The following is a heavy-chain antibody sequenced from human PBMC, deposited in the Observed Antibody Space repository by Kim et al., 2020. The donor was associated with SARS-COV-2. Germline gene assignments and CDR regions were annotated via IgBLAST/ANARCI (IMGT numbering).Heavy chain of an antibody. J-gene: IGHJ6*02. D-gene: IGHD2-2*01. V-gene: IGHV3-48*02. CDR3: AQTGGVVPAADGMDV. CDR1: GFTFSSYS. CDR2: ISSSSSTI. Sequence: GGSLRLSCAASGFTFSSYSMNWVRQAPGKGLEWVSYISSSSSTIYYADSVKGRFTISRDNAKNSLYLQMNSLRDEDTAVYYCAQTGGVVPAADGMDVWGQGTTVTVSS.